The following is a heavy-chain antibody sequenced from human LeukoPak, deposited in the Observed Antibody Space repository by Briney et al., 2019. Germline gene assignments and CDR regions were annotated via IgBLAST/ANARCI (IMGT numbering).Heavy chain of an antibody. D-gene: IGHD2-2*02. CDR2: ISGSGGST. J-gene: IGHJ4*02. CDR3: AKSSCSSTSCYTAFFDY. CDR1: GFTFSSYA. V-gene: IGHV3-23*01. Sequence: SGGSLRLSCAASGFTFSSYAMSWVRQAPGKGLEWVSAISGSGGSTYYADSVKGRFTFSRDNSQNTLSLQMNSLRAEDTAVYYCAKSSCSSTSCYTAFFDYWGQGTLVTVSS.